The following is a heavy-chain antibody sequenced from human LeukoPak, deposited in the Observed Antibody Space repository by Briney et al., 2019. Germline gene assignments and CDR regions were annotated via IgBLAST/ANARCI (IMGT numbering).Heavy chain of an antibody. Sequence: PGGSLRLSCAASGFTFSSYWMHWVRQAPGKGLVWVSRINSDGSSTTYADSVQGRFTISRDNAKNTLYLQMNSLRAEDTAVYYCARVGYSSIWYVDFWGQGTLVTVSS. CDR2: INSDGSST. V-gene: IGHV3-74*01. CDR1: GFTFSSYW. D-gene: IGHD6-13*01. CDR3: ARVGYSSIWYVDF. J-gene: IGHJ4*02.